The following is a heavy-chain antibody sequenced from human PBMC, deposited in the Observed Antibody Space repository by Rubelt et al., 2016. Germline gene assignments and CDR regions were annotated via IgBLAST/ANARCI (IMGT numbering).Heavy chain of an antibody. Sequence: QLQLQESGPGLVKPSETLSLTYTVSGGSISSSSYYWCWIRQSPVTGLAWIASIHCAGGTYYRPSLKRRVTISLDTSKNQGYLGRGSCTAADTCVVYCARHREGHANGQMTNFDSWGQGTLVTVSS. CDR2: IHCAGGT. D-gene: IGHD2-8*01. V-gene: IGHV4-39*01. CDR1: GGSISSSSYY. J-gene: IGHJ4*02. CDR3: ARHREGHANGQMTNFDS.